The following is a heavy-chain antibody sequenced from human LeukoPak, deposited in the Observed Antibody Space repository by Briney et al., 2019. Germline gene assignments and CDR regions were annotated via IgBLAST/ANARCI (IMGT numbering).Heavy chain of an antibody. CDR2: ISSSSSYT. CDR3: AIPGVLPHGYFDY. V-gene: IGHV3-11*06. CDR1: GFTFSDYY. J-gene: IGHJ4*02. D-gene: IGHD2-15*01. Sequence: KTGGSLRLSCAASGFTFSDYYMSCIRQAPGKGLEWVSYISSSSSYTNYADSVKGRFTISRDNAKNSLYLQMNSLRAEDTAVYYCAIPGVLPHGYFDYWGQGTLVTVSS.